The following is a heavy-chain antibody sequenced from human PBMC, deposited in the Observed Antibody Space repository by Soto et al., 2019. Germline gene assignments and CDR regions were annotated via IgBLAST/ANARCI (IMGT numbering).Heavy chain of an antibody. CDR3: ATLTHHIVVVPAAHTNAFDI. D-gene: IGHD2-2*01. CDR1: GFTFSSYA. CDR2: ISGSGGST. V-gene: IGHV3-23*01. Sequence: GGSLRLSCAASGFTFSSYAMSWVRQVPGKGLEWVSAISGSGGSTYYADSVKGRFTISRDNSKNTLYLQMNSLRAEDTAVYYCATLTHHIVVVPAAHTNAFDIWGQGTMVTVSS. J-gene: IGHJ3*02.